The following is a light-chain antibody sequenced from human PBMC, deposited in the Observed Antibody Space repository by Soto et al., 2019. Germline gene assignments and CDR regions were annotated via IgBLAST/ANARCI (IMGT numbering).Light chain of an antibody. CDR3: QQSYTTPRT. V-gene: IGKV1-39*01. Sequence: DIQMTQSPSSLSASVGDRVTITCRASQSISNYLNWYQQKPGKAPKLLIYAASSLQSGVPSRFSGSGSGTDFTLTISSLQPEDFATYHCQQSYTTPRTFGQGTKVDIK. J-gene: IGKJ1*01. CDR1: QSISNY. CDR2: AAS.